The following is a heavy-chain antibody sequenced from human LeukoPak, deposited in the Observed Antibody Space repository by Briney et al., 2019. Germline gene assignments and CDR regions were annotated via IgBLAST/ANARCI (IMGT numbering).Heavy chain of an antibody. D-gene: IGHD2-2*01. CDR1: GFTVSSNY. CDR3: ARGCSSTSCYADFDY. V-gene: IGHV3-53*01. J-gene: IGHJ4*02. Sequence: GGSLRHSCAASGFTVSSNYMSWVRQAPGKGLEWVSVIYSGGSTYYADSVKGRFTISRDNSKNTLYLQMNSLRAEDTAVYYCARGCSSTSCYADFDYWGQGTLVTVSS. CDR2: IYSGGST.